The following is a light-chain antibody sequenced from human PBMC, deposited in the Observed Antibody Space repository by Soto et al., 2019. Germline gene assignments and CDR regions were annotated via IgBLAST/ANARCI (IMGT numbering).Light chain of an antibody. V-gene: IGKV3-11*01. CDR1: QSVGSH. J-gene: IGKJ5*01. CDR3: QHRTNWPPVT. Sequence: EIVLTQSPATLSLSPGERVALSCRASQSVGSHLAWYQQKPGQAPRLLIYDASSRATGIPARFSGSGSGTDFTLTISSLESEDFAVYYCQHRTNWPPVTFGQGTRLYVK. CDR2: DAS.